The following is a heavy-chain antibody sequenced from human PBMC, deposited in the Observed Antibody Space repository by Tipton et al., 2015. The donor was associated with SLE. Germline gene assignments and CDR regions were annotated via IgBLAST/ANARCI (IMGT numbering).Heavy chain of an antibody. V-gene: IGHV4-61*09. CDR1: GGSISSGSYY. CDR3: ARAPYHDAFDI. D-gene: IGHD2-2*01. Sequence: TLSLTCTVSGGSISSGSYYWSWIRQPAGKGLEWIGYIYTSGSTNYNPSLKSRVTISVDTSKNQFSLKLSSVTAADTAVYYCARAPYHDAFDIWGQGTMVTVSS. CDR2: IYTSGST. J-gene: IGHJ3*02.